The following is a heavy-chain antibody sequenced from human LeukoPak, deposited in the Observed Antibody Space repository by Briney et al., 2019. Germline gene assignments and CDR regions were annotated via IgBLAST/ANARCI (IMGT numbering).Heavy chain of an antibody. CDR3: ARQLGYCSSTSCYADKVDY. V-gene: IGHV4-34*01. J-gene: IGHJ4*02. D-gene: IGHD2-2*01. CDR1: GGSFSGYY. CDR2: INHSGST. Sequence: SETLSLTYAVYGGSFSGYYWSWIRQPPGKGLEWIGEINHSGSTNYNPSLKSRVTISVDTSKNQFSLKLSSVTAADTAVYYCARQLGYCSSTSCYADKVDYWGQGTLVTVSS.